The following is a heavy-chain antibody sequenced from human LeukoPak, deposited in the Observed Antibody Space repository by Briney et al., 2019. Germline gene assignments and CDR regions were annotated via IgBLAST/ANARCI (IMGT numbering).Heavy chain of an antibody. D-gene: IGHD3-9*01. CDR2: INHSGST. CDR1: GGSFSGYY. CDR3: ARSGATGYPTHIDY. Sequence: SETLSLTCAVYGGSFSGYYWSWIRQPPGKGLEWIGEINHSGSTNYNPSLKSRVTISVDTSKNQFSLKLSSVTAADTAVYYCARSGATGYPTHIDYWGQGTLVTVSS. J-gene: IGHJ4*02. V-gene: IGHV4-34*01.